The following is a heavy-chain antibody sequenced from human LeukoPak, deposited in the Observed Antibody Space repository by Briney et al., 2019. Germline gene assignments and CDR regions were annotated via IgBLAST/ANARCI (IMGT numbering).Heavy chain of an antibody. V-gene: IGHV3-66*01. J-gene: IGHJ5*02. CDR3: ARDRMSIAAAVIDNWFDP. CDR1: GFTVSSNY. Sequence: GGSLRLSCAASGFTVSSNYMSWVRQAPGKGLEWVSVIYSGGSTYYADSVKGRFTISRDNSKNTLYLQMNSLRAEDTAVYYCARDRMSIAAAVIDNWFDPWGQGTLVTVSS. D-gene: IGHD6-13*01. CDR2: IYSGGST.